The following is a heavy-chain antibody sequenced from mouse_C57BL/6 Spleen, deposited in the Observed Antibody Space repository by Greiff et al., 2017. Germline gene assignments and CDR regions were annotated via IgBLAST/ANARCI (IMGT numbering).Heavy chain of an antibody. V-gene: IGHV5-9*01. CDR1: GFTFSSYT. D-gene: IGHD1-1*01. J-gene: IGHJ3*01. Sequence: DVQLVESGGGLVKPGGSLKLSCAASGFTFSSYTMSWVRQTPEKRLEWVATISGGGGNTYYPDSVKGRFTISRDNAKNTLYLQMSSLRSEDTALYYCERQTTVVAKDAWFAYWGQGTLVTVSA. CDR2: ISGGGGNT. CDR3: ERQTTVVAKDAWFAY.